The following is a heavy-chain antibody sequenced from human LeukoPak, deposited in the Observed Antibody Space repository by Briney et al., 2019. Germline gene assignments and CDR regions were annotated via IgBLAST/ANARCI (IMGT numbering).Heavy chain of an antibody. CDR1: GFAFSTYT. V-gene: IGHV3-30-3*01. CDR2: ISDDGSNK. J-gene: IGHJ3*01. D-gene: IGHD1-7*01. CDR3: ARDRTGNYDAFDV. Sequence: PGGSLRLSCAASGFAFSTYTIHWVRQTPGKGLEWVAVISDDGSNKYFAESVKGRFTISRDNSKNTLYLQMNSLGAEDTALYYCARDRTGNYDAFDVWGQGTTVTVSS.